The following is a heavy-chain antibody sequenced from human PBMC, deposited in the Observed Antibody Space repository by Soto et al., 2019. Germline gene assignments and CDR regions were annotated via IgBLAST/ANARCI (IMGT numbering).Heavy chain of an antibody. J-gene: IGHJ6*02. V-gene: IGHV4-31*03. CDR3: ARVGHYYYGMDV. CDR1: GGSISSGGYY. Sequence: SGTLSLTCTVSGGSISSGGYYWSWIRQHPGKGLEWIGYIYYSGSTYYNPSLKSRVTISVDTSKNQFSLKLSSVTAADTAVYYCARVGHYYYGMDVWGQGTTVTVSS. D-gene: IGHD3-16*01. CDR2: IYYSGST.